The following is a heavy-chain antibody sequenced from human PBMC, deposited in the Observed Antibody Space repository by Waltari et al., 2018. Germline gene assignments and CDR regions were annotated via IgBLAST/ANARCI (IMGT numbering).Heavy chain of an antibody. J-gene: IGHJ5*02. Sequence: QVQLQESGPGLVKPSETLSLNCTVSGYSIRSGYYWGWIRQSPGKGLEWIGSFYHTGTTYYNPSLQSRVTISFDTSRNQFSLNLISVTAADTAIYYCARDSSKWYGNWFGPWGQGTLVTVSS. D-gene: IGHD6-13*01. V-gene: IGHV4-38-2*02. CDR1: GYSIRSGYY. CDR3: ARDSSKWYGNWFGP. CDR2: FYHTGTT.